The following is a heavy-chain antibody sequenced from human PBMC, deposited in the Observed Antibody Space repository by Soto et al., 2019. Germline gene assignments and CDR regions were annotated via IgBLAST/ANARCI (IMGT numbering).Heavy chain of an antibody. CDR3: ARGQYSSSWYSRDWFDP. D-gene: IGHD6-13*01. CDR2: INHSGST. CDR1: RGCICGYS. Sequence: PSHHRRVFRGCICGYSRCRIRQPPGKGLEWIGEINHSGSTNYNPSLKSRVTISVDTSKNQFSLKLSSVTAADTAVYYCARGQYSSSWYSRDWFDPWGQGTLVTVSS. V-gene: IGHV4-34*01. J-gene: IGHJ5*02.